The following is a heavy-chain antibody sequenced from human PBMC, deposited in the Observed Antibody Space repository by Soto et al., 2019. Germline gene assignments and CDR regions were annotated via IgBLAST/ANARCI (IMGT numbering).Heavy chain of an antibody. Sequence: QVQLVQSGAEVKKPGPSVRVSCKASGYTFTDCYVHWVRQAPGQGLEWMGWINPKSGGTNIAQIFKRRVNMTRDMSISTAYMELNSLKSDDTAVYYCVRDGLVSSAKHYFDYWGQGTLVTVSS. CDR3: VRDGLVSSAKHYFDY. CDR1: GYTFTDCY. J-gene: IGHJ4*02. V-gene: IGHV1-2*02. D-gene: IGHD6-13*01. CDR2: INPKSGGT.